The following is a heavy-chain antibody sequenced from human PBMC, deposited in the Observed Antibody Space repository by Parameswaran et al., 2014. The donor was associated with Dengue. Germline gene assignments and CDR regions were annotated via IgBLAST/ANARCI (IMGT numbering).Heavy chain of an antibody. V-gene: IGHV1-18*01. CDR3: ARVYSRGKQQRSAKNWFDP. Sequence: WVRQAPGQGLEWMGWISAYNGNTNYAQKLQGRVTMTTDTSTSTAYMELRSLRSDDTAVYYCARVYSRGKQQRSAKNWFDPWGQGTLVTVSS. CDR2: ISAYNGNT. J-gene: IGHJ5*02. D-gene: IGHD6-13*01.